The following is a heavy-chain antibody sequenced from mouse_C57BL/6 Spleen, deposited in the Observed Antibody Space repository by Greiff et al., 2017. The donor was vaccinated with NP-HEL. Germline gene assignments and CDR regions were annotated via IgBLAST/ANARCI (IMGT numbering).Heavy chain of an antibody. J-gene: IGHJ2*01. CDR2: IYPGDGDT. V-gene: IGHV1-82*01. D-gene: IGHD2-2*01. Sequence: QVQLQQSGPELVKPGASVKISCKASGYAFSSSWMNWVKQRPGQGLEWIGRIYPGDGDTNYNGKFKGKATLTADKSSSTAYMQLSSLTSEDSAVYFCARYYYGYDVGYFDYWGKGTTLTVSS. CDR1: GYAFSSSW. CDR3: ARYYYGYDVGYFDY.